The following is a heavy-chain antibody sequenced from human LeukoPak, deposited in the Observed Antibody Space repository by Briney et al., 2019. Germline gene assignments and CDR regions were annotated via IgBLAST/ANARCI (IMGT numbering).Heavy chain of an antibody. V-gene: IGHV3-21*01. D-gene: IGHD1-26*01. CDR3: ASVTSFHLGATTPDY. CDR1: GFTFSSYS. CDR2: ISSSSSYI. Sequence: PGGSLRLSCAASGFTFSSYSMNWVRQAPGKGLEWVSSISSSSSYIYYADSVKGRFTISRDNAKNSLYLQMNSLRAEDTAVYYCASVTSFHLGATTPDYWGQGTLVTVSS. J-gene: IGHJ4*02.